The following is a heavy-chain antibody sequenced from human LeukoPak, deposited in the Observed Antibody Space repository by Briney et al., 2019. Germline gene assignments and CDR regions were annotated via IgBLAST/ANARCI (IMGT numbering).Heavy chain of an antibody. CDR2: IIPIFGTA. V-gene: IGHV1-69*06. CDR3: ARNGDSQDYFDY. J-gene: IGHJ4*02. D-gene: IGHD4-17*01. Sequence: SVKVSCKASGGTFSSYAISWVRQAPGQGLEWMGGIIPIFGTANYAQKFQGRVTITADKFTSTAYMELSSLRSEDTAVYYCARNGDSQDYFDYWGQGTLVTVSS. CDR1: GGTFSSYA.